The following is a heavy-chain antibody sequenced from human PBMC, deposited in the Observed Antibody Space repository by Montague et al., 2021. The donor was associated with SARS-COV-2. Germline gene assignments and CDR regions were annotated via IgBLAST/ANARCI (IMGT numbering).Heavy chain of an antibody. CDR1: GGSISSSSYY. V-gene: IGHV4-39*07. J-gene: IGHJ6*02. D-gene: IGHD6-13*01. Sequence: SETLSLTCTVSGGSISSSSYYWGWIRQPPGKGLERLRSIDYSGSTYYXXXLKSRVTISVDTSKNQFSLKLSSVTAADTAVYYCARVGRQQLVRLSGMDVWGQGTTVTVSS. CDR3: ARVGRQQLVRLSGMDV. CDR2: IDYSGST.